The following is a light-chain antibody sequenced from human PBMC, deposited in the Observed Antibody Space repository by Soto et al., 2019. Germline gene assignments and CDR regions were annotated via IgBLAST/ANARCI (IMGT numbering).Light chain of an antibody. CDR1: QSVSNY. CDR3: QQRSNWPPWT. Sequence: EIVLTQSPATLSLSPGERATLSCRASQSVSNYLAWYQQKPGQAPRLLIYDASNRATGIPARFSGSGSETDFTLTISSLEPEDFAVYYCQQRSNWPPWTFGQGTKVDIK. V-gene: IGKV3-11*01. CDR2: DAS. J-gene: IGKJ1*01.